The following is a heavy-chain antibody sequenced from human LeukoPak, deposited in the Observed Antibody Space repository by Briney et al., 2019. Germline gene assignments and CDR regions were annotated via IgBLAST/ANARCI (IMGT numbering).Heavy chain of an antibody. CDR1: GGSISSGSYY. D-gene: IGHD3-3*02. CDR2: IYTSGST. V-gene: IGHV4-61*02. CDR3: ASSSWAILAVFDY. J-gene: IGHJ4*02. Sequence: SETLSLTCTVSGGSISSGSYYWSWIRQPAGKGLEWIGRIYTSGSTNYNPSLKSRVTISVDTSKNQSSLKLSSVTAADTAVYYCASSSWAILAVFDYWSQGTLVTVSS.